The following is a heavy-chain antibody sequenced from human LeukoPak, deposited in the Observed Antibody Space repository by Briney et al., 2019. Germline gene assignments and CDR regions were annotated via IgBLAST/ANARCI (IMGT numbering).Heavy chain of an antibody. CDR3: ARQNGRFGEIPYYFDY. V-gene: IGHV5-51*01. D-gene: IGHD3-10*01. J-gene: IGHJ4*02. Sequence: GESLKISCKSSGYSFSSYWIGWVRQIPGKGLEWMGMIYPGDSDTRYSPSFQGQVTISADKSISTAYLQWSSLKASDTAMYYCARQNGRFGEIPYYFDYWGQGTLVTVSS. CDR1: GYSFSSYW. CDR2: IYPGDSDT.